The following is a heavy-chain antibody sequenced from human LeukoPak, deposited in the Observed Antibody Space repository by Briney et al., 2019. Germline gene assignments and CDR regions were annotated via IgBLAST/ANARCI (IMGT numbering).Heavy chain of an antibody. Sequence: ASVKVSCKASGCTFTSYYMHWVRQAPGQGLEWMGIINPSGGSTSYAQKFQGRVTMTRDTSTSTVYMELSSLRSEDTAVYYCARSASQTYYDFWSGYSAFDYWGQGTLVTVSS. CDR1: GCTFTSYY. D-gene: IGHD3-3*01. J-gene: IGHJ4*02. CDR2: INPSGGST. CDR3: ARSASQTYYDFWSGYSAFDY. V-gene: IGHV1-46*01.